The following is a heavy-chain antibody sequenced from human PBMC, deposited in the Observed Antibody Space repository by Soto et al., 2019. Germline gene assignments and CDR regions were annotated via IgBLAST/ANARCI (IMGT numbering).Heavy chain of an antibody. CDR3: ARDQKDRYDHNRPGYYYFGQDF. Sequence: ASVWVSCKASGYTFTSYGIRWVRQAPGQGLEWMGWTSAYNGNTNYAQKLQGRVTMTTDTSTSTAYIELRSLRSDDTAVFYCARDQKDRYDHNRPGYYYFGQDFWAQGTTETVSS. J-gene: IGHJ6*02. D-gene: IGHD3-22*01. CDR2: TSAYNGNT. V-gene: IGHV1-18*01. CDR1: GYTFTSYG.